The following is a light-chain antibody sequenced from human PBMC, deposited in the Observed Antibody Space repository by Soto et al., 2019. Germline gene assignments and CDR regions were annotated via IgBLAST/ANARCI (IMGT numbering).Light chain of an antibody. V-gene: IGLV2-8*01. CDR3: SSYAGSNNVV. Sequence: QSVLTQPPSASGSPGQSVTISCTGTSSDVGGYNYVSWYQHHPGKAPKLMIYEVSERPSGVPDRFSGSKSGNTASLTVSGLQAEDEADYYCSSYAGSNNVVFGGGTQLTVL. J-gene: IGLJ2*01. CDR1: SSDVGGYNY. CDR2: EVS.